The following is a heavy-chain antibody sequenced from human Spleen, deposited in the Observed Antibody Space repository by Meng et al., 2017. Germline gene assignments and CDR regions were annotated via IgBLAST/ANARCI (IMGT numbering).Heavy chain of an antibody. J-gene: IGHJ4*02. CDR3: ARGPTTMAHDFDY. CDR2: INHSGST. V-gene: IGHV4-34*01. CDR1: GGSFSDYY. Sequence: QVQLQRGGEGLLKPSETLSLTCVVSGGSFSDYYWSWIRQPPGKGLEWIGEINHSGSTNYNPSLENRATISVDTSQNNLSLKLSSVTAADSAVYYCARGPTTMAHDFDYWGQGTLVTVSS. D-gene: IGHD4-11*01.